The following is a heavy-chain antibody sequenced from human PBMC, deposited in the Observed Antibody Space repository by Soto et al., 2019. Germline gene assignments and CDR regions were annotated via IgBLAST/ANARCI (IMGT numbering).Heavy chain of an antibody. V-gene: IGHV1-2*02. CDR2: INPNSGGT. Sequence: ASVKVSCKASGYTFTGYYMHWVRQAPGQGLEWMGWINPNSGGTNYAQKFQGRVTMTRDTSISTAYTELSRLRSDDTAVYYCARVIKSGPGDYYYYGMDVWGQGTTVTVSS. D-gene: IGHD3-16*01. J-gene: IGHJ6*02. CDR3: ARVIKSGPGDYYYYGMDV. CDR1: GYTFTGYY.